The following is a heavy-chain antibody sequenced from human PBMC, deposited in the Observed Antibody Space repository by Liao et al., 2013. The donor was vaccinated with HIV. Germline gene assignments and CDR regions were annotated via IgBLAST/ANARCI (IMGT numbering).Heavy chain of an antibody. CDR3: VRRGEYFDS. Sequence: QVQLQESGPGLVKPSETLSLICTVSGGSISGYHWSWIRQSPGKGLEFIGYIYYTGNTNYNPSLKSRVTISVDTSNNQLSLKLTSVTAADTAIYYCVRRGEYFDSWGRGTLVTVSS. V-gene: IGHV4-59*01. CDR2: IYYTGNT. J-gene: IGHJ4*02. D-gene: IGHD3-16*01. CDR1: GGSISGYH.